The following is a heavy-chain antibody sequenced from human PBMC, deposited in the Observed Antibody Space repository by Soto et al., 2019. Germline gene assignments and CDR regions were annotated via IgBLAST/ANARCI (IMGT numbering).Heavy chain of an antibody. CDR1: GFTFSSYW. CDR2: IKQDGSEK. J-gene: IGHJ3*02. Sequence: GGSLRLSCAASGFTFSSYWMSWVRQAPGKGLEWVANIKQDGSEKYYVDSVKGRFTISRDNAKNSLYLQMNSLRAEDTAVYYCARVEHDIVVVVAATACAFDIWGQGTMVTVSS. V-gene: IGHV3-7*01. CDR3: ARVEHDIVVVVAATACAFDI. D-gene: IGHD2-15*01.